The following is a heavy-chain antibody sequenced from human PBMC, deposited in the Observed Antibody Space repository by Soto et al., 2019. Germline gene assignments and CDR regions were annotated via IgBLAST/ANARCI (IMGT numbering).Heavy chain of an antibody. J-gene: IGHJ4*02. CDR2: IYYSGST. D-gene: IGHD5-18*01. CDR3: ASVDTAMVYFDY. V-gene: IGHV4-30-4*01. Sequence: SETLSLTCTVSGGSISRGDYYWSWIRQPPGKGLEWIGYIYYSGSTYYNPSLKSRVTISVDTSKNQFSLKLSSVTAADTAVYYCASVDTAMVYFDYWGQGTLVTVSS. CDR1: GGSISRGDYY.